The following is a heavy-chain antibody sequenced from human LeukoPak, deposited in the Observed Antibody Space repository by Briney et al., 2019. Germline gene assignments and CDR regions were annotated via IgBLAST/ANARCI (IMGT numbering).Heavy chain of an antibody. Sequence: GSLRLSCAVSGFPFSTFWMSWVRQAPGKGLEWIGEINHSGSTNYNPSLKSRVTISVDTSKNQLSLKLSSVTAADTAVYYCARGRRLWALVLYYYYYYMDVWGKGTTVTVSS. J-gene: IGHJ6*03. CDR1: GFPFSTFW. CDR3: ARGRRLWALVLYYYYYYMDV. D-gene: IGHD3-9*01. CDR2: INHSGST. V-gene: IGHV4-34*01.